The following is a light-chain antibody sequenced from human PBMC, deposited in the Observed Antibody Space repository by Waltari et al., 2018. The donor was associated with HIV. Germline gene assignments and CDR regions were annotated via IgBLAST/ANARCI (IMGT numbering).Light chain of an antibody. J-gene: IGLJ3*02. V-gene: IGLV1-44*01. CDR2: SNN. CDR3: AAWDDSLNGPWV. CDR1: SSNIGSNT. Sequence: QSVLTQPPSASGTPGQRVTIACSGSSSNIGSNTVNWYQQLPGTAPKLLIYSNNQRTSGVPDRSSGSKSGTSASLAISGRQSEDEADYYCAAWDDSLNGPWVFGGGTKLTVL.